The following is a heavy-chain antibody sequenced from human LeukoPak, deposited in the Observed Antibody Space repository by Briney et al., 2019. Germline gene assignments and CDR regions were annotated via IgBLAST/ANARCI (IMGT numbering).Heavy chain of an antibody. J-gene: IGHJ5*02. V-gene: IGHV1-2*02. CDR3: ARALLWFGELLAWFDP. CDR1: GYTFTDYY. D-gene: IGHD3-10*01. CDR2: INPSSGAT. Sequence: GASVKVSCKASGYTFTDYYMHWVRQAPGQGLEWMAWINPSSGATNYAQKFQGRVNMTRDTSISTAYMELRSLRSDDTAVYYCARALLWFGELLAWFDPWGQGTLVTVSS.